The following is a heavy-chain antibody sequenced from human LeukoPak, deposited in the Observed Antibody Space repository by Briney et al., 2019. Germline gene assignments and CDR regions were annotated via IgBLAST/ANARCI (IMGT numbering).Heavy chain of an antibody. J-gene: IGHJ4*02. CDR1: GFSVRGNY. CDR2: IYSGGSA. D-gene: IGHD2-8*01. V-gene: IGHV3-66*01. CDR3: ARVFGERDCTNGVCYHFDY. Sequence: GGSLRLSFPVSGFSVRGNYLSWVRQPPAGGLVWVSVIYSGGSADFADSVKGRFTISRDNSKNTMYLQMNSLRAEDTAVYFCARVFGERDCTNGVCYHFDYWGQGTLVTVSS.